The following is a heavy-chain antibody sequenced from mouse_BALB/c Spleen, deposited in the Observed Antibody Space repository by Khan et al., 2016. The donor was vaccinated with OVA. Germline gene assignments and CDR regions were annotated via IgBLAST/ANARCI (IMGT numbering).Heavy chain of an antibody. CDR3: ARKNDSDFDY. Sequence: IQLVQSGPELVKPGASVKISCTASGYSFTGYFMNWVMQSHGKSLEWIGRINPHIGEAFYNQKFKGKATLTVDESSSTAHMELRSLASEDSAVYYCARKNDSDFDYWGQGTTLTVSS. V-gene: IGHV1-20*02. J-gene: IGHJ2*01. CDR1: GYSFTGYF. CDR2: INPHIGEA.